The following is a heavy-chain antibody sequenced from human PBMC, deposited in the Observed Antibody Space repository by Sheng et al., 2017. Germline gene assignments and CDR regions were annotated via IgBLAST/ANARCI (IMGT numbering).Heavy chain of an antibody. V-gene: IGHV3-30*04. CDR2: ISSDGSIK. CDR1: GFTFSSYA. J-gene: IGHJ4*02. D-gene: IGHD3-9*01. CDR3: ARGPYSDWFNFDY. Sequence: QVQLVESGGGVVQPGRSLRLSCAASGFTFSSYALYWVRQGPGKGLQWVAFISSDGSIKTYADSVKGRFTISRDKSKSTLYLQMNSLRDEDTAVYFCARGPYSDWFNFDYWGQGNLVTVSS.